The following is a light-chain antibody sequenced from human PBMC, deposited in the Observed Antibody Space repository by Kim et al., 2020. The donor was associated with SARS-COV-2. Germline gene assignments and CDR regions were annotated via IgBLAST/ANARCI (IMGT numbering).Light chain of an antibody. CDR1: QVISNN. CDR2: AAS. J-gene: IGKJ4*01. Sequence: SVGDRVTITCRASQVISNNLAWYQQKPGKVPKVLIYAASTLQSGVPSRFSGSGSGTDFTLTISSLQPEDVATYYCQKYNSGPLDTFGGGTKVDIK. CDR3: QKYNSGPLDT. V-gene: IGKV1-27*01.